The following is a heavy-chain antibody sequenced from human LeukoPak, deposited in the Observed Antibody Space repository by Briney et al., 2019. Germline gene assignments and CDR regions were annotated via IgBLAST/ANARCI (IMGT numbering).Heavy chain of an antibody. CDR1: GFTFSRSW. D-gene: IGHD3-3*01. CDR3: AREDFGVVSPFDY. V-gene: IGHV3-30*03. CDR2: ISYDGSNK. Sequence: GGSLRLSCAASGFTFSRSWMHWVRQAPGKGLGWVAVISYDGSNKYYADSVKGRFTISRDNSKNTLYLQMHSVRAEDTAVYYCAREDFGVVSPFDYWGQGTLVTVSS. J-gene: IGHJ4*02.